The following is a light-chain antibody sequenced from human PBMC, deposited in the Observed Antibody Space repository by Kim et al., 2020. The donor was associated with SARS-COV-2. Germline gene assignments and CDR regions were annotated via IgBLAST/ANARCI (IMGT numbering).Light chain of an antibody. CDR1: QDISRY. CDR2: TAS. Sequence: DIQMTQSPSSLSASVGDRVTITCRASQDISRYLNWYQQKPGKAPKLLIYTASSLQSGVPSRFTGGGSETDFTLTISSLQPEDFATYDCQQTYSASRTFGQGTKVDIK. CDR3: QQTYSASRT. J-gene: IGKJ1*01. V-gene: IGKV1-39*01.